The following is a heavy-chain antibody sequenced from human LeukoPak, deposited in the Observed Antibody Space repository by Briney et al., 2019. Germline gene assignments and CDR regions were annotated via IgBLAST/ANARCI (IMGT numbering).Heavy chain of an antibody. CDR1: GGSISSYY. CDR2: IYYSGST. CDR3: ARAFGVQAAFDY. J-gene: IGHJ4*02. Sequence: PSETLSLTCTVSGGSISSYYWSWIRQPPGKGLEWIGYIYYSGSTNYNPSLKSRVTISVGTSKNQFSLKLSSVTAADTAVYYCARAFGVQAAFDYWGQGTLVTVSS. D-gene: IGHD3-10*01. V-gene: IGHV4-59*01.